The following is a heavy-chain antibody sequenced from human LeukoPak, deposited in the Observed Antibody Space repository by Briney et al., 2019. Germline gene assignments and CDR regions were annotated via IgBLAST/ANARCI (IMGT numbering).Heavy chain of an antibody. D-gene: IGHD6-6*01. CDR1: GGSISSYY. CDR3: ARDLRGSSSRYYYYMDV. J-gene: IGHJ6*03. Sequence: SETLSLTCTVSGGSISSYYWSWIRQPAGKGLEWIGRIYTSGSTNYNPSLKSRVTMSVDTSKNQFSLKLSSVTAADTAVYYCARDLRGSSSRYYYYMDVWGKGTTVTVSS. V-gene: IGHV4-4*07. CDR2: IYTSGST.